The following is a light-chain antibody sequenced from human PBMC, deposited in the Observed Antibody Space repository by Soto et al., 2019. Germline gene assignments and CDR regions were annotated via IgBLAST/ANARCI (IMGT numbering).Light chain of an antibody. V-gene: IGKV3-20*01. CDR2: GAS. CDR3: QHYGSSPLT. CDR1: QSVSSSY. Sequence: EIVLTQSPGTLSLSPGERATLSCRASQSVSSSYLTWYQKKPGEAPRLLIYGASRRATGIPDRFSGGGSGKVFTPTISRLEPEDLAVYYCQHYGSSPLTFGGGTKVEIK. J-gene: IGKJ4*01.